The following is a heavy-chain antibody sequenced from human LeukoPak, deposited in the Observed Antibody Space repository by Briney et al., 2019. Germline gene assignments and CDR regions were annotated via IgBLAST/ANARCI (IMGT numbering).Heavy chain of an antibody. D-gene: IGHD3-10*01. V-gene: IGHV3-74*01. CDR2: INSDGSST. CDR1: GFTFSKYW. J-gene: IGHJ4*02. CDR3: ARDYYTSGSPNDY. Sequence: PGGSLRLSCAASGFTFSKYWMHWVRQGPGKGLVWVSRINSDGSSTSYADSVKGRFTISRDNAENTLYLQMNSLRAEDTAVYYCARDYYTSGSPNDYWGQGTLVTVSS.